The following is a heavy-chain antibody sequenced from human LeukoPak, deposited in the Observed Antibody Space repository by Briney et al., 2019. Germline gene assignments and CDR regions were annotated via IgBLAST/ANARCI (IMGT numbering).Heavy chain of an antibody. CDR2: ISSSSRYI. CDR3: ARDTLYCSGGSCYSHYYGMDV. D-gene: IGHD2-15*01. CDR1: GFTFSSYS. Sequence: PGGSLRLYCAASGFTFSSYSMNWVRQAPGKGLEWVSSISSSSRYIYYADSVKGRFTISRDNAKNSLYLQMNSLRAEDTAVYYCARDTLYCSGGSCYSHYYGMDVWGKGTTVTVSS. J-gene: IGHJ6*04. V-gene: IGHV3-21*01.